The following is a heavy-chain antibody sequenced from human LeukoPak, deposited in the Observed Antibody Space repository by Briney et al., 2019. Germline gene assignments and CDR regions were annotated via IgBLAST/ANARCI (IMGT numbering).Heavy chain of an antibody. CDR1: GFSFSSYW. CDR2: IKQDGSEK. D-gene: IGHD3-3*01. J-gene: IGHJ5*02. CDR3: ARGDFWSGYYGRFDP. Sequence: PGGSLRLSCAASGFSFSSYWMSWVRQAPGKGLEGVANIKQDGSEKYYVDSVKGRFTISRDNAKNSLYLQMNSLRAEDTAVYYCARGDFWSGYYGRFDPWGQGTLVTVSS. V-gene: IGHV3-7*01.